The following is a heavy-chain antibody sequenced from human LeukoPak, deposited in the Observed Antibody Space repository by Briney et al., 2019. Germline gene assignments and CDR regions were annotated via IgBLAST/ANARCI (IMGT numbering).Heavy chain of an antibody. J-gene: IGHJ6*02. CDR2: ISGGGGST. CDR1: GFTFTSYS. V-gene: IGHV3-23*01. CDR3: ARNNGMDV. Sequence: GGSLRLSCAASGFTFTSYSKNWVRQAPGKGLEWVSTISGGGGSTYYADSVKGRFTISRDNSKNTLYLQVNSLRAEDTALYHCARNNGMDVWGQGTTVIVSS.